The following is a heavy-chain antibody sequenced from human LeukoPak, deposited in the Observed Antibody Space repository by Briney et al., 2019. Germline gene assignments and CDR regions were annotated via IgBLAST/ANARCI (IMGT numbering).Heavy chain of an antibody. CDR3: ATSPSGYNYGFNY. CDR1: GFTVSRSD. V-gene: IGHV3-53*01. J-gene: IGHJ4*02. D-gene: IGHD5-18*01. Sequence: GGSLRLSCAASGFTVSRSDMSWVRQAPGKGLEWVSMIYSGGFTYYADSVEGRFTISRDNSKNTLYLQMNSLRVEDTAVYYCATSPSGYNYGFNYWGQGTLVTVSS. CDR2: IYSGGFT.